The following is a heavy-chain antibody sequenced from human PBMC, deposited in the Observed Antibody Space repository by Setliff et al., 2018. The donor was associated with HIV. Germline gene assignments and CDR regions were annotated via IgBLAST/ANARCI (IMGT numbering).Heavy chain of an antibody. CDR2: IYPGDSDT. CDR3: IRRRRAPGTGNLESY. Sequence: GESLKISCEASGYNFNNYWIGWVRQMPGKGLEWMGVIYPGDSDTRYGPSFEGHVTISADRSLTTAYLQWSSLQASDTAMYYCIRRRRAPGTGNLESYWGQGTLVTVS. CDR1: GYNFNNYW. D-gene: IGHD3-9*01. J-gene: IGHJ4*02. V-gene: IGHV5-51*01.